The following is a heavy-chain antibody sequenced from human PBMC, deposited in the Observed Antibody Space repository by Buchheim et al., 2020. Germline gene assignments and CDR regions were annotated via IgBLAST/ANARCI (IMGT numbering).Heavy chain of an antibody. V-gene: IGHV4-59*11. J-gene: IGHJ6*03. CDR2: IYYSGST. Sequence: QVQLQESGPGLVKPSETLSLTCTVSGGSISSHYWSWIRQLPGKGLEWIGYIYYSGSTTYNPSLKSRVTISVDRPKNQFSLKLTSVTAADTAVYYCARDGGPAGKFKYYYYMDVWGKGTT. CDR1: GGSISSHY. D-gene: IGHD3-16*01. CDR3: ARDGGPAGKFKYYYYMDV.